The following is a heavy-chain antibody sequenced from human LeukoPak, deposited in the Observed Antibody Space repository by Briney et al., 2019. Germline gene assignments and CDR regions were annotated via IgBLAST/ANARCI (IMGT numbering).Heavy chain of an antibody. CDR3: ARGRRNHYYDSINNFDY. CDR2: IYYSGST. J-gene: IGHJ4*02. D-gene: IGHD3-22*01. V-gene: IGHV4-59*01. Sequence: SETLSLTCTVSGGSISSYYWSWLRQPPGKGLEWIGYIYYSGSTNYNPSLKSRVTISVDTSKNQFSLKLSSVTAADTAVYYCARGRRNHYYDSINNFDYWGQGTLVTVSS. CDR1: GGSISSYY.